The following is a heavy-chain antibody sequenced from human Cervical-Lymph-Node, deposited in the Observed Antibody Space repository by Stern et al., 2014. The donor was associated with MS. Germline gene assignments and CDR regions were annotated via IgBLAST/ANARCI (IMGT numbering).Heavy chain of an antibody. CDR3: ARDDRGSSWYRFDF. CDR2: SYYSGIT. J-gene: IGHJ4*02. V-gene: IGHV4-31*03. Sequence: QVQLQESGPGVAKPSQTLSLTCTVSGGSISTDGYYWTWIRQHPEQGLEWIGYSYYSGITYYNPSLKSRVTMSLDTSKNQFSLNLSSVTAADTAIYYCARDDRGSSWYRFDFWGQGTLVTVSS. D-gene: IGHD6-13*01. CDR1: GGSISTDGYY.